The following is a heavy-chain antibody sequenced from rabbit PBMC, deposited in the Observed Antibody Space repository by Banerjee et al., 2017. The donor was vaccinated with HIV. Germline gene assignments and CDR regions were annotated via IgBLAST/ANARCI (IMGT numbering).Heavy chain of an antibody. CDR3: ARVSDGGYGNAGPFDP. J-gene: IGHJ2*01. Sequence: QSLEESGGDLVKPGASLTLTCTASGFSFSSSYWLCWVRQAPGKGLEWIACIYTDSSGSTYYASWAKGRFTISKTSSTTVTLQMTSLTAADTATYFCARVSDGGYGNAGPFDPWGPGTLVTVS. CDR2: IYTDSSGST. V-gene: IGHV1S40*01. D-gene: IGHD6-1*01. CDR1: GFSFSSSYW.